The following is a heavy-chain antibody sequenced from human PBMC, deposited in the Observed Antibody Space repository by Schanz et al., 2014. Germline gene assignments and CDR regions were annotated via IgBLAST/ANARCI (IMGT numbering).Heavy chain of an antibody. J-gene: IGHJ4*02. CDR1: GGPLSSYP. D-gene: IGHD6-13*01. V-gene: IGHV1-69*04. CDR2: VIPMLGIT. Sequence: QVQLVQSGAEMKKPGSSVRVSCTASGGPLSSYPINWVRQAPGQGLEWMGGVIPMLGITNYAERFQGRVTITADTSTAYMELSSLRSDDTALYYCARDRKNIASPATGFDSWGQGTLVTVSS. CDR3: ARDRKNIASPATGFDS.